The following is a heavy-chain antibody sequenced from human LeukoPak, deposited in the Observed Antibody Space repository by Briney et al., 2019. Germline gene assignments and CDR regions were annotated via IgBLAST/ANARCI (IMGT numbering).Heavy chain of an antibody. D-gene: IGHD5-18*01. J-gene: IGHJ6*03. Sequence: ASVTVSCKASGYIFTGYYMHWVRQAPGQGLEWMGWINPNSGGTNYAQKFQGRVTMTRDTSISTAYMELSRLRSDDTAVYYCASSFAMVNYYYYYMDVWGKGTTVTVSS. CDR2: INPNSGGT. V-gene: IGHV1-2*02. CDR1: GYIFTGYY. CDR3: ASSFAMVNYYYYYMDV.